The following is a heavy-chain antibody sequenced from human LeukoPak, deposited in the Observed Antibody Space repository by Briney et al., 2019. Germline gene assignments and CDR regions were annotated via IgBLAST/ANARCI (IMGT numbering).Heavy chain of an antibody. Sequence: GASVKVSCKASGGTFSSYAISWVRQAPGQGLEWMGGIIPIFGTANCAQKFQGRVTITADESTSTAYMELSSLRSEDTAVYYCARNGYCTNGVCYYDYWGQGTLVTVSS. D-gene: IGHD2-8*01. CDR1: GGTFSSYA. J-gene: IGHJ4*02. CDR3: ARNGYCTNGVCYYDY. V-gene: IGHV1-69*13. CDR2: IIPIFGTA.